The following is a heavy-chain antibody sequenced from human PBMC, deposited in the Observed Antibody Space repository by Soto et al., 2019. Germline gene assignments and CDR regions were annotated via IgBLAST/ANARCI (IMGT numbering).Heavy chain of an antibody. D-gene: IGHD5-18*01. J-gene: IGHJ5*02. V-gene: IGHV4-39*01. CDR2: IYYSGST. CDR3: ARLGTPMVGGFGP. Sequence: SETLSLTCTVSGGSISSSTSHWGWIRQPPGKGLEWIGSIYYSGSTYYNPSLKSRVTISVDTSKNQFSLKLSSVTAADTAVYYCARLGTPMVGGFGPWGQGTLVTVSS. CDR1: GGSISSSTSH.